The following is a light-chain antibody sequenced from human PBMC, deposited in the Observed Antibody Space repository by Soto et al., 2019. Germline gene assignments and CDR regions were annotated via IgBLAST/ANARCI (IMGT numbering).Light chain of an antibody. CDR3: QQYNNRPPIT. Sequence: EFVLTQSPATLSLSPGARATLSCRASQNISIYLAWYQQKPRQAPRLLIYDASNRATGIPARFSGSGGATEYSPTTSSLQPEDFLVYYGQQYNNRPPITFGQGTRLDIK. CDR1: QNISIY. V-gene: IGKV3-11*01. J-gene: IGKJ5*01. CDR2: DAS.